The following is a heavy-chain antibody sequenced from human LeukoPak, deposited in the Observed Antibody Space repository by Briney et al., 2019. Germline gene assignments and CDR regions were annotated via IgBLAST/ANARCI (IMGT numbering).Heavy chain of an antibody. CDR2: IYYSGST. D-gene: IGHD3-3*01. V-gene: IGHV4-59*01. J-gene: IGHJ4*02. CDR3: ARGADFWSGLFDY. CDR1: GGSISSYY. Sequence: PSETLSLTCTVFGGSISSYYWSWIRQPPGKGLEWIGYIYYSGSTNYNPSLKSRVTISVDTSKNQFSLKLSSVTAADTAVYYCARGADFWSGLFDYWGQGTLVTVSS.